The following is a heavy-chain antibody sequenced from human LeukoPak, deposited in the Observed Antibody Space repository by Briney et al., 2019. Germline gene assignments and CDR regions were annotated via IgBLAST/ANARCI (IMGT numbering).Heavy chain of an antibody. CDR2: INPNSGGT. Sequence: ASVKVSCKASGYTFTGYYMHWVRQAPGQGLEWMGWINPNSGGTNYGQKFQGRVTMTRDTSISTAYMELSRLRSDDTAVYYCARAGIAAAGTDYWGQGTLVTVSS. CDR1: GYTFTGYY. V-gene: IGHV1-2*02. J-gene: IGHJ4*02. CDR3: ARAGIAAAGTDY. D-gene: IGHD6-13*01.